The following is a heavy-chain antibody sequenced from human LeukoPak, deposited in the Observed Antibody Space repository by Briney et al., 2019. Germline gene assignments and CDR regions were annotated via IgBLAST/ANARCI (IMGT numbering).Heavy chain of an antibody. CDR1: GFTFSSYS. Sequence: PGGSLRLSCAASGFTFSSYSMNWVRQAPGKGLEWVSSISSSSSYIYYADSVKGRFTISRDNAKNSLYLQMNSLRAEDTAVYYCARGPYSGYDSTKEPYFQHWGQGTLVTVSS. CDR3: ARGPYSGYDSTKEPYFQH. V-gene: IGHV3-21*01. D-gene: IGHD5-12*01. CDR2: ISSSSSYI. J-gene: IGHJ1*01.